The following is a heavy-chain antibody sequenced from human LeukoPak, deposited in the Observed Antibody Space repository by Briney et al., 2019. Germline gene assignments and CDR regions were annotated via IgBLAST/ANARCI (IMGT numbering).Heavy chain of an antibody. CDR2: ISSSSSYI. J-gene: IGHJ5*02. CDR3: ARDRYCSSTSCPTWFDP. V-gene: IGHV3-21*01. Sequence: GGSLRLSCAASGFTFSSYSMNWVRQAPGKGLEWVSSISSSSSYIYYADSVKGRFTISRDNAENSLYLQMNSLRAEDTAVYYCARDRYCSSTSCPTWFDPWGQGTLVTVSS. D-gene: IGHD2-2*01. CDR1: GFTFSSYS.